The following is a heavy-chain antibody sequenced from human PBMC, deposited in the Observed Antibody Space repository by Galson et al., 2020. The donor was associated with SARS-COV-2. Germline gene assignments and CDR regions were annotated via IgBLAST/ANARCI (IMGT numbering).Heavy chain of an antibody. CDR1: GFTFGDYA. Sequence: GESLKISCTASGFTFGDYAMSWVRQAPGKGLEWVGFIRSKAYGGTTEYAASVKGRFTISRDDSKSIAYLQMNSLKTEDTAVYYCTREKARGDGYNYGYWGQGTLVTVSS. CDR3: TREKARGDGYNYGY. D-gene: IGHD5-12*01. CDR2: IRSKAYGGTT. V-gene: IGHV3-49*04. J-gene: IGHJ4*02.